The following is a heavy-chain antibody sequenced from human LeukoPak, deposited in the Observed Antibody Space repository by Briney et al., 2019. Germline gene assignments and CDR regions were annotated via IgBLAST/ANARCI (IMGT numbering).Heavy chain of an antibody. CDR3: ARHDCSGGSCPLAY. CDR2: IDPSDSHA. D-gene: IGHD2-15*01. CDR1: GYPFTSYW. J-gene: IGHJ4*02. V-gene: IGHV5-10-1*01. Sequence: GESLKISCKGSGYPFTSYWITWVRQMPGKGLEWMERIDPSDSHASYSPSLQGHVTISADNSINTAYLQWSSLKASDTAMYYCARHDCSGGSCPLAYWGQGTLVTVPS.